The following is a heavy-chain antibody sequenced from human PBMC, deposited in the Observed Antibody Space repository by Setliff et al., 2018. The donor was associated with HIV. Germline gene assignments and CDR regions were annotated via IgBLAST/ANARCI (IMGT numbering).Heavy chain of an antibody. D-gene: IGHD6-6*01. CDR3: ARVPKTPIAAPYYYYMDV. V-gene: IGHV4-61*09. Sequence: PSETLSLTCTVSGGSINSDSHFWTWIRQPAGKALEWIGHVYRSGSTKYNPSLKRRVTMSVDTSKNEFSLKVSSVTASDTAMYYCARVPKTPIAAPYYYYMDVWGRGTTVTVSS. CDR1: GGSINSDSHF. CDR2: VYRSGST. J-gene: IGHJ6*03.